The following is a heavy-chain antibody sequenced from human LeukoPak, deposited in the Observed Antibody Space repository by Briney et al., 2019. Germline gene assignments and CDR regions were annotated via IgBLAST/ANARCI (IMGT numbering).Heavy chain of an antibody. J-gene: IGHJ6*02. Sequence: PGGSLRLSCAASGFTFSSYAMHWVRQAPGKGLEWVAVISYDGSNKYYADSVKGRFTISRDNSKNTLYLQMNSLRAEDTAVCYCAREKVVVTAGYGMDVWGQGTTVTVSS. D-gene: IGHD2-21*02. CDR2: ISYDGSNK. V-gene: IGHV3-30-3*01. CDR3: AREKVVVTAGYGMDV. CDR1: GFTFSSYA.